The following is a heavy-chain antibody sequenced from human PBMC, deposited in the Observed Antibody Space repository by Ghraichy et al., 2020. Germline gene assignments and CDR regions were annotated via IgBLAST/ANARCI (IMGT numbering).Heavy chain of an antibody. J-gene: IGHJ6*02. V-gene: IGHV3-48*02. Sequence: LTCEASGFTFSSYSMNWVRQAPGKGPEWISYITSSSRFISYADSVKGRFTISRDNAKNSLYLQMNSLRDEDTAVYYCARGSRVVRYYYYDAMDVWGQGTTVTVSS. CDR1: GFTFSSYS. CDR3: ARGSRVVRYYYYDAMDV. CDR2: ITSSSRFI. D-gene: IGHD4-23*01.